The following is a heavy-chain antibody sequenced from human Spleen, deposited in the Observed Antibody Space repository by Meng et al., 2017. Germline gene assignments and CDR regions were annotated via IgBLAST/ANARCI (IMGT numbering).Heavy chain of an antibody. D-gene: IGHD6-19*01. J-gene: IGHJ4*02. Sequence: SETLSLTCTVSGGSISSYYWSWIRQPPGKGLEWIGYIYYSGTTNYNPSLKSRVAISVDTSKNKFSLKLTSVTAADTAVYYCARVDSCGWRPIDYWGQGTLVTVSS. CDR3: ARVDSCGWRPIDY. CDR2: IYYSGTT. V-gene: IGHV4-59*01. CDR1: GGSISSYY.